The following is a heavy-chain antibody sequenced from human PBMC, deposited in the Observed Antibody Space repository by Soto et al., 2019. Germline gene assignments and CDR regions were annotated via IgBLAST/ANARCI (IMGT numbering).Heavy chain of an antibody. CDR2: IYSGGST. CDR1: GFTVSSNY. D-gene: IGHD6-13*01. J-gene: IGHJ2*01. V-gene: IGHV3-53*02. Sequence: EVQLMETGGGLIQPGGSLRLSCAASGFTVSSNYMSWVRQGPGKGLEWVSVIYSGGSTHYADSVKGRFTISRDNSKNTLYLQMNSLRAEDTAVYYCARDQVGYSSSWTYWYFDLWGRGTLVTVSS. CDR3: ARDQVGYSSSWTYWYFDL.